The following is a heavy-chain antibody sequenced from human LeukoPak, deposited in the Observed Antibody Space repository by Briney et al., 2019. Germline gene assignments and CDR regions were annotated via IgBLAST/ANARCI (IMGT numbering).Heavy chain of an antibody. CDR2: IYHSGST. Sequence: SETLSLTCTVSGGSISSSSYYWGWIRQPPGKGLEWIGYIYHSGSTYYNPSLKSRVTISVDRSKNQFSLKLSSVTAADTAVYYCARVGVQRVFDYWGQGTLVTVSS. D-gene: IGHD1-1*01. CDR1: GGSISSSSYY. V-gene: IGHV4-30-2*01. J-gene: IGHJ4*02. CDR3: ARVGVQRVFDY.